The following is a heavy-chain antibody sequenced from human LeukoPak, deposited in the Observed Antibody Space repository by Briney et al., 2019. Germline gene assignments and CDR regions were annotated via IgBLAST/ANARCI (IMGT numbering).Heavy chain of an antibody. D-gene: IGHD2-21*01. CDR2: INPNSGGT. CDR1: GFTXTVYY. CDR3: ARGEKVMSAYFDF. Sequence: ASVKVSCKASGFTXTVYYMHWVRLAPGQGLEWMGWINPNSGGTNYAQKFQGRVTMTRDTSISTAYMELSRLRSDDTAVYYCARGEKVMSAYFDFRGQGTLVTVSS. V-gene: IGHV1-2*02. J-gene: IGHJ4*02.